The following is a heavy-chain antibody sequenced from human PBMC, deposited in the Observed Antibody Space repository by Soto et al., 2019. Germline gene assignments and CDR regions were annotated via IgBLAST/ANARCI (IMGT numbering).Heavy chain of an antibody. Sequence: VGSLRLTCAASGVNFSLYGMHWVRQVPGKGLEWVADKSYDGSNTHYADSVNGRIIISRDNYKEILFLQRNNLRPEDTAEYFYAKVYFYDICADYAPFPHSGQGT. D-gene: IGHD3-22*01. V-gene: IGHV3-30*18. CDR3: AKVYFYDICADYAPFPH. J-gene: IGHJ4*02. CDR1: GVNFSLYG. CDR2: KSYDGSNT.